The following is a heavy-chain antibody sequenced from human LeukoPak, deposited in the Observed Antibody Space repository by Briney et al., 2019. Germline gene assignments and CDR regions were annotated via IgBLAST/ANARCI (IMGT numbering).Heavy chain of an antibody. J-gene: IGHJ4*02. CDR3: ARLDYGDYYFDY. Sequence: SETLSLTCTVSGDSISSSGYSWSWIRHHPGEGLEWIGCIFYNGNTYFDSSLKSRVTMSVHTSKNQFFLRLTSVTAADTAVYYCARLDYGDYYFDYWGQGTLVTVSS. CDR2: IFYNGNT. V-gene: IGHV4-31*03. D-gene: IGHD4-17*01. CDR1: GDSISSSGYS.